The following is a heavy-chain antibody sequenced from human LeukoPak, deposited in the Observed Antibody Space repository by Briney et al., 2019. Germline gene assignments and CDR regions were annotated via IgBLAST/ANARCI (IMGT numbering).Heavy chain of an antibody. CDR1: GFSFNDYA. J-gene: IGHJ4*02. CDR3: AREFNSFLFDCSGGQCLFMS. CDR2: VSWNSATI. D-gene: IGHD2-15*01. V-gene: IGHV3-9*01. Sequence: PGGSLRLSCAASGFSFNDYAMHWVRQRPGKGLEWVAGVSWNSATIGYADSVKGRFTISRDNAKNSLYLQMNNLRAEDTAMYYCAREFNSFLFDCSGGQCLFMSWGQGVLVTVSS.